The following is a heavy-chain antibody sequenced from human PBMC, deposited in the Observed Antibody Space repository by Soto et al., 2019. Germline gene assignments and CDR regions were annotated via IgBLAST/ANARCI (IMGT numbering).Heavy chain of an antibody. CDR3: VKDGSSGWPYYYGMDV. J-gene: IGHJ6*02. V-gene: IGHV3-30*18. CDR2: ISYDGSNK. D-gene: IGHD6-19*01. CDR1: GFTFSSYG. Sequence: SLRPSCAASGFTFSSYGMHWFLQSPVKGLEWVAVISYDGSNKYYADSVKGRFTISRDNSKNTLYLQMSSLRAEDTAVYYCVKDGSSGWPYYYGMDVWGQGTTVTVSS.